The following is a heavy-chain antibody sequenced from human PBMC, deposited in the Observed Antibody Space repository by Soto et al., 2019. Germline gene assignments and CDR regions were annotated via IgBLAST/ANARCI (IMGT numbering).Heavy chain of an antibody. J-gene: IGHJ4*02. D-gene: IGHD3-10*01. CDR3: ARDEGNAMGRGYEK. V-gene: IGHV3-74*01. CDR2: IKFDGSRT. CDR1: GFTFSNYW. Sequence: GGSLRLSCAASGFTFSNYWMHWVRQSPTQGLVWVSSIKFDGSRTFYADSVKGRFTISRDNAKNTVYLQMSSLSAEDTAVYYCARDEGNAMGRGYEKWDKGTLVTVSS.